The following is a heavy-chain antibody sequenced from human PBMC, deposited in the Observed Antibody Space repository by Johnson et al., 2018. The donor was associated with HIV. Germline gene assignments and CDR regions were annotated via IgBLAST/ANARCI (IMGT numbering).Heavy chain of an antibody. Sequence: VQLVESGGGVVRPGGSLRLSCAASGFTFDDDAMSWVRQGPGKGLEWVSDITWNGGSTAYADSVKGRFSISRDNAKNSLYLQMNSLRAEDTAVYYCARVATYYYDSSYAFDIWGQGTMVTVSS. V-gene: IGHV3-20*04. CDR2: ITWNGGST. CDR1: GFTFDDDA. J-gene: IGHJ3*02. D-gene: IGHD3-22*01. CDR3: ARVATYYYDSSYAFDI.